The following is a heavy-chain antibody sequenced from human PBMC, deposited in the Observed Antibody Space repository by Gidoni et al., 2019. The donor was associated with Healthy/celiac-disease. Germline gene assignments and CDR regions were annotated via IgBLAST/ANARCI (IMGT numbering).Heavy chain of an antibody. CDR1: GGSFRGYY. CDR3: ARGFYDILTGYYRSHAFDI. Sequence: QVQLQQWGAGLLKPSETLSLTCAVYGGSFRGYYWSWIRQPPGKGLEWIGEINHSGSTNYNPSLKSRVTISVDTSKNQFSLKLSSVTAADTAVYYCARGFYDILTGYYRSHAFDIWGQGTMVTVSS. CDR2: INHSGST. V-gene: IGHV4-34*01. J-gene: IGHJ3*02. D-gene: IGHD3-9*01.